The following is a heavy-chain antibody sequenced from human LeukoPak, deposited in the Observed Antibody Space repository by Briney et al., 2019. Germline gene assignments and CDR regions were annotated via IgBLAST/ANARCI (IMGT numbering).Heavy chain of an antibody. V-gene: IGHV4-39*01. D-gene: IGHD6-13*01. J-gene: IGHJ4*02. Sequence: PSETLSLTCTVSGGSISSSSYYWGWIRQPPGKGLEWIGSIYYSGSTYYNPSLKSRVTISVDTSKNQFSLKLSSVTAADTAVYYCAGTMIAAAGIPYFDYWGQGTLVTVSS. CDR2: IYYSGST. CDR3: AGTMIAAAGIPYFDY. CDR1: GGSISSSSYY.